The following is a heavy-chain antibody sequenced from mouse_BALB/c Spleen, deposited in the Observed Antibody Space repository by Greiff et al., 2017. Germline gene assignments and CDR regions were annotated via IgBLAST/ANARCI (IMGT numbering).Heavy chain of an antibody. J-gene: IGHJ4*01. CDR1: GYTFTSYW. V-gene: IGHV1-69*02. CDR3: TRDDGYYRAMDY. CDR2: IYPSDSYT. Sequence: QVQLQQSGAELVRPGASVKLSCKASGYTFTSYWINWVKQRPGQGLEWIGNIYPSDSYTNYNQKFKDKATLTVDKSSSTAYMQLSSPTSEDSAVYYCTRDDGYYRAMDYWGQGTSVTVSS. D-gene: IGHD2-3*01.